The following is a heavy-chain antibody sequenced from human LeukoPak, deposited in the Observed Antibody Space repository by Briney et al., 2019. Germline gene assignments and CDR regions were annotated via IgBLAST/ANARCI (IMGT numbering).Heavy chain of an antibody. V-gene: IGHV3-73*01. J-gene: IGHJ6*02. Sequence: PGGAPKLSCAASGLTLSGSAMDWVRPGSGKGPGGGGRIRSKATTYATAYAASVKGSFTISRDDSKNTAYLQLNSLKTEDTAVYYCTTAVGTDFYDYGLDAWGQGTTVTVSS. D-gene: IGHD6-13*01. CDR3: TTAVGTDFYDYGLDA. CDR2: IRSKATTYAT. CDR1: GLTLSGSA.